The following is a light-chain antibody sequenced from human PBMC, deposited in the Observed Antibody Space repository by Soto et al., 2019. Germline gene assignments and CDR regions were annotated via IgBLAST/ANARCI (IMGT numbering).Light chain of an antibody. CDR3: SSYTGTSTAWV. J-gene: IGLJ3*02. Sequence: QSALTQPASVSGSPGQSITISCTGTSSDIGGYNYVSWYQHHPGKAPKLMIYDVTSRPSGVSNRFSGSKSANTASLTISGLQAEDEADYYCSSYTGTSTAWVFGGGTKLTVL. CDR1: SSDIGGYNY. V-gene: IGLV2-14*03. CDR2: DVT.